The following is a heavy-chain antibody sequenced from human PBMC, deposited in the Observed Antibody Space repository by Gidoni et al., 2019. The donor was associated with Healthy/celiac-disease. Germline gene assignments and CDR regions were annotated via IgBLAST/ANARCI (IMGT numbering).Heavy chain of an antibody. V-gene: IGHV4-61*02. D-gene: IGHD1-1*01. J-gene: IGHJ3*02. Sequence: QVQLQDSGPGLVQPSQTLSLTGNVAAASISSGSYFWSWFRQPAGLGLEWSGRIYTSGSTNYYPTLKSRVTMSVDTSKNQFSLKLSSVTAAETAVYYCASGQLQDAFDIWGQGTMVTVSS. CDR2: IYTSGST. CDR1: AASISSGSYF. CDR3: ASGQLQDAFDI.